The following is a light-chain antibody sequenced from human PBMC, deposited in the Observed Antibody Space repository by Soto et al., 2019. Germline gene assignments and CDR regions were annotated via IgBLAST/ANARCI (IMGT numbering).Light chain of an antibody. Sequence: QSVLTQPDSVSGSPGQSITISCTGTSSDIGAYNFVSWYQQHPGKAPKLMLYDVNIRPSGVSNRFSGSKSGNTASLTISGLQAEDDADYYCTSWITSTTMIFGGVTKLTVL. CDR2: DVN. CDR3: TSWITSTTMI. J-gene: IGLJ2*01. CDR1: SSDIGAYNF. V-gene: IGLV2-14*03.